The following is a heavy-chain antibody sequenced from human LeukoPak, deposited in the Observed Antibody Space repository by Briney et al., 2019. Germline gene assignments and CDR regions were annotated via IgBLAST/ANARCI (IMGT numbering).Heavy chain of an antibody. CDR3: ARTYYYDSSGPPAY. V-gene: IGHV5-51*01. J-gene: IGHJ4*02. Sequence: GESLKISRKGSGYSFTNYWIGWVRQMPGKGLEWMGIIYPGDSDTRYSPSFQGQVTISADKSISTAYLQWSSLKASDTAMYYCARTYYYDSSGPPAYWGQGTLVTVSS. D-gene: IGHD3-22*01. CDR1: GYSFTNYW. CDR2: IYPGDSDT.